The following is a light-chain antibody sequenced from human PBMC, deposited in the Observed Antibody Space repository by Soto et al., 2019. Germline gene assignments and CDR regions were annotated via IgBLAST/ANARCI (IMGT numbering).Light chain of an antibody. V-gene: IGLV2-23*01. CDR1: SSDVGAYNS. CDR3: LPSATESTYV. J-gene: IGLJ1*01. Sequence: SVLAQPASVSGSPGQSITISCTGTSSDVGAYNSVSWYQQPPHRAPQVIIYKGTQRPSGVSNRFSGYTSGNAASLTISARPGDDEADYFCLPSATESTYVLAPWTKAIVL. CDR2: KGT.